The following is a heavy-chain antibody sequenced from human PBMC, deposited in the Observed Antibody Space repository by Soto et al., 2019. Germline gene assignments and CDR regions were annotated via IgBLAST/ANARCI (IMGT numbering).Heavy chain of an antibody. D-gene: IGHD2-15*01. J-gene: IGHJ5*02. CDR1: SGSISSGGYY. CDR2: IYYSGST. Sequence: QVHLQESGPGLVKPSQTLSLTCTVSSGSISSGGYYWSWIRQQPGKGLEWIGYIYYSGSTFYNPSLRSGVTISGDTSKSHFPRRLGSVTAADRAFYYCAKPRPAGSAPFDPGGQGALVTVSS. CDR3: AKPRPAGSAPFDP. V-gene: IGHV4-31*03.